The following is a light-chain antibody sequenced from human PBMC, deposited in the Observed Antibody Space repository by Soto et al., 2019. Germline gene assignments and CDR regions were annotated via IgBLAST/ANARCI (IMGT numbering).Light chain of an antibody. CDR3: QSYDSSLSGYV. CDR1: SSDFNNYNR. Sequence: QSVLTQPPSVSGAPGQRVTISCTGSSSDFNNYNRVSWYQRPPGTGPKLIIFEVNNRPSGVPDRFSGSKSGNTASLAITGLQAEDEADYYCQSYDSSLSGYVFGTGTKVTVL. J-gene: IGLJ1*01. CDR2: EVN. V-gene: IGLV2-18*02.